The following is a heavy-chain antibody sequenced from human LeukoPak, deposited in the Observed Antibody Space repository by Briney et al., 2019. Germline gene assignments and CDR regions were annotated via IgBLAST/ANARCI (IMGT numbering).Heavy chain of an antibody. CDR2: IGGSGYST. CDR3: AKDSSRCSGGSCYSCFDY. CDR1: GFSFSSYA. J-gene: IGHJ4*02. D-gene: IGHD2-15*01. Sequence: GGSLRLSCAVSGFSFSSYAMNWVRQAPGKGLEWVSTIGGSGYSTYYADSVEGRFTISRDNSKNTLYLQMDSLRAEDTAAYYCAKDSSRCSGGSCYSCFDYWGQGTLVTVSS. V-gene: IGHV3-23*01.